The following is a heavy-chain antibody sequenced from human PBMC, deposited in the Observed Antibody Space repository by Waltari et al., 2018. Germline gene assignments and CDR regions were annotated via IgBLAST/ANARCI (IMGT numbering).Heavy chain of an antibody. CDR3: AREAYCGGDCYRYYYYGMDV. J-gene: IGHJ6*02. V-gene: IGHV4-61*09. D-gene: IGHD2-21*01. CDR2: IYTSGST. Sequence: QVQLQESGPGLVKPSQTLSLTCTVSGGSISSGSYYWSWIRQPAGKGLEWIGYIYTSGSTNYNPSLKSRVTISVDTSKNQFSLKLSSVTAADTAVYYCAREAYCGGDCYRYYYYGMDVWGQGTTVTVSS. CDR1: GGSISSGSYY.